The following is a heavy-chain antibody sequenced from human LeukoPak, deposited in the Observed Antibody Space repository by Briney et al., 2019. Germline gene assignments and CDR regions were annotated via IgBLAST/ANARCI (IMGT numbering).Heavy chain of an antibody. D-gene: IGHD6-6*01. J-gene: IGHJ4*02. CDR1: GFTLSSYW. CDR3: ARGELVPNY. CDR2: IREDGSEK. Sequence: GGSLRLSCVASGFTLSSYWMSWVRQAPGKGLEWVANIREDGSEKYYVDSVKGRFTISRDNAKNSLFLQMNSLRAEDTAVYYCARGELVPNYWGQGTLVTVSS. V-gene: IGHV3-7*03.